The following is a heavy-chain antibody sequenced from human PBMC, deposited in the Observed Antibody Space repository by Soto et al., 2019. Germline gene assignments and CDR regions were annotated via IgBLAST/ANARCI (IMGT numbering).Heavy chain of an antibody. CDR2: ISSSSSYI. D-gene: IGHD3-22*01. Sequence: PGGSLRLSCAASGFTFSRYSMNWVRQAPGKGLEWVSSISSSSSYIYYADSVKGRFTISRDNAKNSLYLQMNSLRAEDTAVYYCARGDYYDTSGPFSDAFDIWGQGTMVTVSS. CDR3: ARGDYYDTSGPFSDAFDI. CDR1: GFTFSRYS. J-gene: IGHJ3*02. V-gene: IGHV3-21*01.